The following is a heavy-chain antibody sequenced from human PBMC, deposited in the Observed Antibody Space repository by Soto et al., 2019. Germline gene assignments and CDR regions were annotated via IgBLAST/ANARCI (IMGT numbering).Heavy chain of an antibody. J-gene: IGHJ6*02. CDR2: IYYSGST. D-gene: IGHD3-10*01. CDR3: ARARRHYYGSGSYYERHYYYYYGMDV. V-gene: IGHV4-59*01. CDR1: GGSISSYY. Sequence: SETLSLTCTVSGGSISSYYWSWIRQPPGKGLEWIGYIYYSGSTNYNPSLKSRVTISVDTSKNQFSLKLSSVTAADTAVYYCARARRHYYGSGSYYERHYYYYYGMDVWGQGTTVTVSS.